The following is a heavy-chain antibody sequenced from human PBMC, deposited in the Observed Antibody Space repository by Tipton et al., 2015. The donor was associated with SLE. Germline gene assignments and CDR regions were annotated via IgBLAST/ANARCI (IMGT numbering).Heavy chain of an antibody. V-gene: IGHV1-8*01. J-gene: IGHJ1*01. CDR3: ATSYRDYVEDFQH. CDR2: MNPNSGNT. CDR1: GYTFTRYD. D-gene: IGHD4-17*01. Sequence: QSGPEVKKPGASVKVSCKASGYTFTRYDINWVRQATGQGLEWMGWMNPNSGNTGYAQKFQGRVTMTRNTSISTAYMELSSLRSEDTAVYYCATSYRDYVEDFQHWGQGTLVTVSS.